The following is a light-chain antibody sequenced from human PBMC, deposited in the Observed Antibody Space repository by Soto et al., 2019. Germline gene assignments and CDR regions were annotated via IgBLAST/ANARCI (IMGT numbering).Light chain of an antibody. CDR2: WAS. CDR3: QGYYSTPYT. Sequence: DIVMTQSPDSLAVSLGERATINCKSSQSVLYSSNNKNYLAWYQQKPRQPPKLLIYWASTRESGVPHRFSGSGSGTDFTLTISSLQAEDVAVYYWQGYYSTPYTFGQGTKLEI. V-gene: IGKV4-1*01. CDR1: QSVLYSSNNKNY. J-gene: IGKJ2*01.